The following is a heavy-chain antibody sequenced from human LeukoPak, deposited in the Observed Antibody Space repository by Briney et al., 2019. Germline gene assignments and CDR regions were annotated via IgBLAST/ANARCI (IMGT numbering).Heavy chain of an antibody. V-gene: IGHV1-2*02. D-gene: IGHD1-1*01. Sequence: ASVKVSCKASGYTFTGYYMHWVRQAPGQGLEWMGWINPNSGGTNYAQKFQGRVTMTRDTSISTAYMELSRLRSDDTAVYYCARGPTPSWYSWNDWSGDWGQGTLVTVSS. CDR3: ARGPTPSWYSWNDWSGD. CDR1: GYTFTGYY. CDR2: INPNSGGT. J-gene: IGHJ4*02.